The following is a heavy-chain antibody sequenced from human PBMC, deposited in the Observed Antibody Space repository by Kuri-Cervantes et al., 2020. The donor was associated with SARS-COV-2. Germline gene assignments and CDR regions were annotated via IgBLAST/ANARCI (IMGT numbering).Heavy chain of an antibody. CDR3: ARGREYSSSSLYYYGMDV. CDR1: GGSFSGYY. Sequence: SDTLSLTCAVYGGSFSGYYWSWIRQPPGKGLEWIGEINHSGSTNYNPSLKSRVTISVDTSKNQFSLKLSSVTAADTAVYYCARGREYSSSSLYYYGMDVWGQGTTVTVSS. J-gene: IGHJ6*02. V-gene: IGHV4-34*01. CDR2: INHSGST. D-gene: IGHD6-6*01.